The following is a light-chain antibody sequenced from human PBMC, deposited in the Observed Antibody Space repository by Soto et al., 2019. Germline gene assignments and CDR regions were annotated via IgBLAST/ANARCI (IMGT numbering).Light chain of an antibody. V-gene: IGKV1-39*01. CDR1: QTITNY. CDR3: QQSHITPFT. Sequence: DSQMTQSPSSLAASVGDRVSITCRASQTITNYLNWYQHKPGKAPQLLIYAASSLPSGVPSRFSGGGPGTDFPLTISSLQPEDFATYFCQQSHITPFTFGPGTKVDI. J-gene: IGKJ3*01. CDR2: AAS.